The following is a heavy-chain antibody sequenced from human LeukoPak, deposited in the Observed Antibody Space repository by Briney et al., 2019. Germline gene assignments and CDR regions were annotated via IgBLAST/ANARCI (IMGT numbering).Heavy chain of an antibody. CDR2: ISRSSSYI. Sequence: PGGSLRLSCAASGFTFSSYSMNWVRQAPGKGLEWVSSISRSSSYIYYADSVKGRFTISRDNAKDSLYLQMNSLRAEDTAVYYCARDREYYDSSNYEGAFDIWGQGTMVTVSS. J-gene: IGHJ3*02. CDR3: ARDREYYDSSNYEGAFDI. D-gene: IGHD3-22*01. V-gene: IGHV3-21*01. CDR1: GFTFSSYS.